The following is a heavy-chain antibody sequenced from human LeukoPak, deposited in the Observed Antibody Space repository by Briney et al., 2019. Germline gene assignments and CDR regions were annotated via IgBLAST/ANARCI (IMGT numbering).Heavy chain of an antibody. CDR3: ASPGSSYSSGWYRAFDI. D-gene: IGHD6-19*01. CDR1: GGSISSYY. J-gene: IGHJ3*02. Sequence: SETLSLTCTVSGGSISSYYWSWIRQPAGKGLEWIGRIYTSGSTNYNPSLKSRVTMSVDTSKNQFSLKLSSVTAADTAVYYCASPGSSYSSGWYRAFDIWGQGTMVTVSS. V-gene: IGHV4-4*07. CDR2: IYTSGST.